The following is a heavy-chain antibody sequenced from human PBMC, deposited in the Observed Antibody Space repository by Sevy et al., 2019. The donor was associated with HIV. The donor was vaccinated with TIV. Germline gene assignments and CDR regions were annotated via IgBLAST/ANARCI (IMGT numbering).Heavy chain of an antibody. D-gene: IGHD1-1*01. Sequence: KQSQTISLTCAISGDGISSRGTVWNWIRQSPSRGLEWLGRTYCRSKWWNNYALSVKSRISINPDTSKNQVSLHLNSVTPDDTAVYYCARDGGSNWDGRPSGTVFDYWGQGTLVTVSS. CDR3: ARDGGSNWDGRPSGTVFDY. CDR2: TYCRSKWWN. CDR1: GDGISSRGTV. J-gene: IGHJ4*02. V-gene: IGHV6-1*01.